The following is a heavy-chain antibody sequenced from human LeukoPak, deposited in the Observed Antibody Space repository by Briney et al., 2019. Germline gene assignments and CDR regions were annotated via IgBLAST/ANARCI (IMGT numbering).Heavy chain of an antibody. CDR1: GFTFTTYW. CDR2: LNGDGRRT. Sequence: GGSLRLSCAASGFTFTTYWMHWVRQAPGKGLEWVSRLNGDGRRTNYADSVKGRFTISRDNAENSLSLLMNSLRAEDTAVYYCARDSGYDYYESSGYYGYWGQGTLVTVSS. CDR3: ARDSGYDYYESSGYYGY. J-gene: IGHJ4*02. D-gene: IGHD3-22*01. V-gene: IGHV3-74*01.